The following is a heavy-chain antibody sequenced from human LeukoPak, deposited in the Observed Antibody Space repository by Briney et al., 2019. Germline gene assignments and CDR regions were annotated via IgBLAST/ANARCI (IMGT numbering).Heavy chain of an antibody. CDR2: IYYSGSA. CDR1: GYSISSSNW. Sequence: PSETLSLTCTVSGYSISSSNWWGWIRQPPGKGLGWIGYIYYSGSAYYSASLKSRVTMSVDSSKNQFSLELSSVTAVDTAVYYCARNQVVAANRGAFDIWGQGTMVTVSS. V-gene: IGHV4-28*01. CDR3: ARNQVVAANRGAFDI. D-gene: IGHD3-22*01. J-gene: IGHJ3*02.